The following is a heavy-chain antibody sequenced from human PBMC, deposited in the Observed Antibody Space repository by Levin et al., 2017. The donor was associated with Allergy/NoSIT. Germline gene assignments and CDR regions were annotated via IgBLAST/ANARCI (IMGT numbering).Heavy chain of an antibody. D-gene: IGHD3-16*02. V-gene: IGHV1-24*01. J-gene: IGHJ4*02. CDR1: GYTLTELS. CDR2: FDPEDGET. Sequence: PGGSLRLSCKVSGYTLTELSMHWVRQAPGKGLEWMGGFDPEDGETIYAQKFQGRVTMTEDTSTDTAYMELSSLRSEDTAVYYCATVPLTFGGVIVSLVYWGQGTLVTVSS. CDR3: ATVPLTFGGVIVSLVY.